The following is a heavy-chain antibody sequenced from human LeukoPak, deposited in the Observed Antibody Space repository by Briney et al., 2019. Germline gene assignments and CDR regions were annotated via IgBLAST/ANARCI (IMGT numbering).Heavy chain of an antibody. J-gene: IGHJ4*02. CDR1: GFTFSSYA. CDR2: ITISGGTT. CDR3: ARSPLVNCGGDCFCDY. V-gene: IGHV3-23*01. D-gene: IGHD2-21*02. Sequence: GGSLRLSCAASGFTFSSYAMGWVRQAPGKGLEWVSDITISGGTTHFYSDSAKGRFTISRDNSKNTLYLEMNSLRAEDTAVYYCARSPLVNCGGDCFCDYWGQGTLVTVSS.